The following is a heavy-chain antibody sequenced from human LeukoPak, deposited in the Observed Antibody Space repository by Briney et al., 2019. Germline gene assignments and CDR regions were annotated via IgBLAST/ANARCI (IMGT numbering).Heavy chain of an antibody. J-gene: IGHJ4*02. CDR3: ARGRGYSGYEYDY. V-gene: IGHV4-34*01. CDR2: INHSGST. CDR1: GGSFSGYY. Sequence: SETLSLTCAVYGGSFSGYYWSWIRQPPGKGLEWIGEINHSGSTNYNPSLKSRVTIPVDTSKNQFSLKLSSVTAADTAVYYCARGRGYSGYEYDYWGQGTLVTVSS. D-gene: IGHD5-12*01.